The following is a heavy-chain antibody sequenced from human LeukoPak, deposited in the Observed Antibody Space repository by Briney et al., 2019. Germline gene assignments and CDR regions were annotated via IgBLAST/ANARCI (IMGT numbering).Heavy chain of an antibody. Sequence: GESLKISCKGSEDSFTNYWIGWVRQMPGKGLECMGIIYPGDSDTRYSPSFQGQVTISADKSSSTAYLQWSSLKASDTAMYFCARPRSSGYFDAFDIWGQGTMVTVSA. CDR2: IYPGDSDT. CDR3: ARPRSSGYFDAFDI. V-gene: IGHV5-51*01. D-gene: IGHD3-22*01. CDR1: EDSFTNYW. J-gene: IGHJ3*02.